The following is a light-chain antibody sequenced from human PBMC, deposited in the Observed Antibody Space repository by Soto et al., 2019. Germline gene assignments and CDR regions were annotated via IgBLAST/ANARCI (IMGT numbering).Light chain of an antibody. V-gene: IGLV2-14*01. J-gene: IGLJ1*01. CDR2: DVS. CDR3: SSYTRSSTLRV. CDR1: SSEVGGYNY. Sequence: QSVLTQPASVSGSPGQSITISCTGTSSEVGGYNYVSWYQQHPGKAPKLMIYDVSNRPSGVSNRFSGSKSGNTASLTISGLQAEDEADYYCSSYTRSSTLRVFGTGTKLTVL.